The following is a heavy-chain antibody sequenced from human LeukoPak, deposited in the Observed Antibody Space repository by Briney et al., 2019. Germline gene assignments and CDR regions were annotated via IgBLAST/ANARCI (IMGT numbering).Heavy chain of an antibody. D-gene: IGHD3-10*01. Sequence: GRSLRLSCAASGFTFSSYGMHWVRQAPGKGLEWVAVIWYDGSNKYYADSVKGRFTISRDNSKNTLYLQMNSLRAEDTAVYYCARGMYYYGSGSYFNGMDVWGQGTTVTVSS. CDR1: GFTFSSYG. V-gene: IGHV3-33*01. CDR2: IWYDGSNK. J-gene: IGHJ6*02. CDR3: ARGMYYYGSGSYFNGMDV.